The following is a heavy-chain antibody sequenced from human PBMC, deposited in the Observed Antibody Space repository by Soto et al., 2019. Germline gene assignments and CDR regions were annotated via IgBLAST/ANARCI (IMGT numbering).Heavy chain of an antibody. CDR1: GGTFSSYA. CDR2: IIPIFGTA. V-gene: IGHV1-69*12. J-gene: IGHJ5*02. CDR3: ARDRGPSSGYYPYWFDP. Sequence: QVQLVQSGAEVKKPGSSVKVSCKASGGTFSSYAITWVRQAPGQGLEWMGGIIPIFGTANYAQKFQGRVTITADESTSTAYMYLSSLRSEDTAVYYCARDRGPSSGYYPYWFDPWGQGTLVTVSS. D-gene: IGHD3-22*01.